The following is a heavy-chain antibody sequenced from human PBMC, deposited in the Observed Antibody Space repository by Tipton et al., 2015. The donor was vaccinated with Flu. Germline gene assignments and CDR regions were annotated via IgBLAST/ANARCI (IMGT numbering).Heavy chain of an antibody. J-gene: IGHJ4*01. Sequence: SLRLSCTASGFTFTDYATHWVRQTPGKGLEWVSAFNWNSGRIAYAESVKGRFTISRDSAKKSVFLQMNSLRPDDTALYYCAYDFSPGGADYWGHGTLVTVSS. V-gene: IGHV3-9*01. D-gene: IGHD3-16*01. CDR1: GFTFTDYA. CDR2: FNWNSGRI. CDR3: AYDFSPGGADY.